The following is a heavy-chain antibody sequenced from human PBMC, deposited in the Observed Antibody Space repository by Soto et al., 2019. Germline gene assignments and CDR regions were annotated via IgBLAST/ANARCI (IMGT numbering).Heavy chain of an antibody. Sequence: RHRCAAPGCNFRSFGGRRVRQTPSKGLKWVAVISYDGSNKYYADSVKGRFTISRDNSKNTLYLQMNSLRAEDTAVYYCAKSAPYSSSSAELNYWGQGNLVAVTS. D-gene: IGHD6-6*01. J-gene: IGHJ4*02. CDR2: ISYDGSNK. CDR3: AKSAPYSSSSAELNY. CDR1: GCNFRSFG. V-gene: IGHV3-30*18.